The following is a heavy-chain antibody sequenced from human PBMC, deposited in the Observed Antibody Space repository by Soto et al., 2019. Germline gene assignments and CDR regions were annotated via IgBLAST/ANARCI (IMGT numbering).Heavy chain of an antibody. J-gene: IGHJ5*02. D-gene: IGHD2-2*01. Sequence: QVQLQESGPGLVKPSQTLSLTCTVSGGSISSGGYYWSWIRQHPGKGLEWIGYIYYSGSTYYNPSLKSRVTISVDTSKNQFSLKLSSVTAADTAVYYCARGYCSSTSCSPGGNWFDPWGQGTLVTVSS. CDR3: ARGYCSSTSCSPGGNWFDP. CDR2: IYYSGST. V-gene: IGHV4-31*03. CDR1: GGSISSGGYY.